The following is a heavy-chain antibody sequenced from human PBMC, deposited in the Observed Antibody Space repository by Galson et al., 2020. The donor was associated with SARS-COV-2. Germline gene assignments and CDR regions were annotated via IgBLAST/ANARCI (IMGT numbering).Heavy chain of an antibody. J-gene: IGHJ6*02. CDR2: INHSGGS. D-gene: IGHD3-10*01. CDR3: ARGRGDGSGRTGGMDV. Sequence: SQTLSLTCAVYGGSFSDYYWSWIRQPPGKGLEYIGEINHSGGSNYNPSLKSRVTISVDTSKKQFSLKVSSVTAADTAVYYCARGRGDGSGRTGGMDVWGQGTTVTVSS. CDR1: GGSFSDYY. V-gene: IGHV4-34*01.